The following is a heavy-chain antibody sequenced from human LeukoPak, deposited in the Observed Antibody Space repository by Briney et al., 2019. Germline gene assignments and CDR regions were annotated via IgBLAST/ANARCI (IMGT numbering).Heavy chain of an antibody. Sequence: SVKVSCKASGYTFSNYHIAWVRQAPGQGLEWMGWVSTNDGNTVYAQRLQGRVTMTTDTSTSVAYMELRSLTSDDTAVYYCTRAPPGMTMMTDYWGQGTLVTVSS. J-gene: IGHJ4*02. V-gene: IGHV1-18*01. CDR2: VSTNDGNT. CDR1: GYTFSNYH. D-gene: IGHD3-22*01. CDR3: TRAPPGMTMMTDY.